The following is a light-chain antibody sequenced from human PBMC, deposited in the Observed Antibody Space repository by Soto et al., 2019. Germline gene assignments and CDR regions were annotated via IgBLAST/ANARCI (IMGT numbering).Light chain of an antibody. CDR3: QQYSDLPMT. Sequence: DIVMTQSPDSLAVSLGERATMNCKCSRSVLYKSNNKNHLAWCQQKPGQAPRLLIYGASRRATGIPDRFSGSASGTDFTLTISRLEPEDFAVYFCQQYSDLPMTFGQGTRLEIK. J-gene: IGKJ5*01. CDR2: GAS. V-gene: IGKV4-1*01. CDR1: RSVLYKSNNKNH.